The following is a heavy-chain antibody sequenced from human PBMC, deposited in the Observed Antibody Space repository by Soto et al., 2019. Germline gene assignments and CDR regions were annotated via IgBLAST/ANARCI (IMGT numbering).Heavy chain of an antibody. CDR1: GGTFSSYA. J-gene: IGHJ6*02. CDR3: ARTYYGSGSYVYYYYGMDV. CDR2: IIPIFGTA. Sequence: GASVKVSCKASGGTFSSYAISWVRQAPGQGLEWVGGIIPIFGTANYAQKFQGRVTITADESTSTAYMELSSLRSEDTAVYYCARTYYGSGSYVYYYYGMDVWGQGTTVTAP. V-gene: IGHV1-69*13. D-gene: IGHD3-10*01.